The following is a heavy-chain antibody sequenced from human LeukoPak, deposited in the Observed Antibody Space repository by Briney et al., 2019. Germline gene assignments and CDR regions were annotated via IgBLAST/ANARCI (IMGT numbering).Heavy chain of an antibody. CDR1: GGSISSSSYY. CDR3: ARHFGWFDP. CDR2: IYYSGST. D-gene: IGHD3-10*01. Sequence: SETLSLTCTVSGGSISSSSYYWGWIRQSPGKGLEWIGSIYYSGSTYYNPSLKSRVTISVDTSKNQFSLKLSSVTAADTAVYYCARHFGWFDPWGQGTLVTVSS. V-gene: IGHV4-39*01. J-gene: IGHJ5*02.